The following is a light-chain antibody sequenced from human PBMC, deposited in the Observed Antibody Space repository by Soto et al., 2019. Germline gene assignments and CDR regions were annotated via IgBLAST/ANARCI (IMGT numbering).Light chain of an antibody. CDR1: SSNIGSNY. Sequence: QSVLTQPPSASGTPGQRVTISCSGSSSNIGSNYVYWYQQLPGTAPKLLIYRNNQRPSGVPDRFSGSKSGTSASLAISGRRSEDEADYYCAAWDDSLSGPVFGTGTKAPS. CDR3: AAWDDSLSGPV. J-gene: IGLJ1*01. CDR2: RNN. V-gene: IGLV1-47*01.